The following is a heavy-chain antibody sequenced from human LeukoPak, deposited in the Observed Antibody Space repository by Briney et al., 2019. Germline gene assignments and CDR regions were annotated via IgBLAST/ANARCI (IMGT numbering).Heavy chain of an antibody. V-gene: IGHV4-39*07. CDR1: GCPVYTSDYY. CDR3: ARIFAS. Sequence: SETLSLTCSVSGCPVYTSDYYWGWMRQSPGKGLEWFGDVFYTGKTNYKPSLSGRSTISKNPSKSQFSLKLASVTAADTAVYYCARIFASWGQGTLVTVSS. CDR2: VFYTGKT. J-gene: IGHJ4*02.